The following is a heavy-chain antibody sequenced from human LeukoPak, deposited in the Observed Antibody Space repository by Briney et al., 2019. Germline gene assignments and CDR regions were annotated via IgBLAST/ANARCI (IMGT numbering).Heavy chain of an antibody. V-gene: IGHV1-69*05. Sequence: ASVKVSCKASGGTFSSYAISWVRQAPGQGLEWMGRIIPIFGTANYAQKFQGRVTITTDESTSTAYMELSSLRSEDTAVYYCAREAAMGDYYYYYYMDVWGKGTTVTVSS. CDR2: IIPIFGTA. J-gene: IGHJ6*03. CDR1: GGTFSSYA. CDR3: AREAAMGDYYYYYYMDV. D-gene: IGHD5-18*01.